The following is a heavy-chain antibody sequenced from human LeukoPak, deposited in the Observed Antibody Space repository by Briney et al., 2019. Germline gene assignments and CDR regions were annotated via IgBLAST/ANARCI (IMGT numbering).Heavy chain of an antibody. Sequence: SETLSLTCTVSGGSTSGSTYYGGWIRQPPGKGLEWIGSMYSSGNTYYSPFLKSRVIISVNTSKNQLSLKLRSVTAADTAVYYCARHMLAAYYFDYWGQGALVTISS. D-gene: IGHD3-10*02. J-gene: IGHJ4*02. V-gene: IGHV4-39*01. CDR1: GGSTSGSTYY. CDR3: ARHMLAAYYFDY. CDR2: MYSSGNT.